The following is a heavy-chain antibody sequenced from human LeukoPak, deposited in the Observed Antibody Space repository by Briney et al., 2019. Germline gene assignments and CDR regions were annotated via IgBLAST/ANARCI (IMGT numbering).Heavy chain of an antibody. Sequence: PGGSLRLSCAASGFTFSSYSMNWVRQAPGKGLEWVSSISSSSSYIYYADSVKGRFTISRDNAKNSLYLQMNSLRAEDTAVYYCARGGIAAAGYYYYYMDVWGKGTTVTISS. CDR2: ISSSSSYI. D-gene: IGHD6-13*01. V-gene: IGHV3-21*04. CDR1: GFTFSSYS. CDR3: ARGGIAAAGYYYYYMDV. J-gene: IGHJ6*03.